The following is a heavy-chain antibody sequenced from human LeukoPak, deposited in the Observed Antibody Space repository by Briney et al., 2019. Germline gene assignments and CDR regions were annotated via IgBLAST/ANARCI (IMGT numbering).Heavy chain of an antibody. CDR2: IVANGGRA. V-gene: IGHV3-23*01. CDR3: ARGGFGTVTDY. J-gene: IGHJ4*02. D-gene: IGHD1/OR15-1a*01. Sequence: GGSLRLSCATSGFTFTTYAMNWVRQAPGKGLEWVSDIVANGGRAHYADSVKGRFTVSRDISKNILYLEMNSLRVEDTAVYYCARGGFGTVTDYWGQGTLVTVSS. CDR1: GFTFTTYA.